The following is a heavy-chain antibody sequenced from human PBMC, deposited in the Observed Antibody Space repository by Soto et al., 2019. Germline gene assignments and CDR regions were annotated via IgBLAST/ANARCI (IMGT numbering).Heavy chain of an antibody. CDR1: GGYYRSYT. D-gene: IGHD4-17*01. J-gene: IGHJ4*01. Sequence: QVQVVQSGAEVKKPGSSVKVSCKASGGYYRSYTITWVRQDPGQGLEWIGSVIPILGVVNYAQKFQGKVTCAADNSTRTAYRELSSLRSDDTAVYYCARESVGDYPRHDYWGKGTLVTVSS. CDR3: ARESVGDYPRHDY. V-gene: IGHV1-69*08. CDR2: VIPILGVV.